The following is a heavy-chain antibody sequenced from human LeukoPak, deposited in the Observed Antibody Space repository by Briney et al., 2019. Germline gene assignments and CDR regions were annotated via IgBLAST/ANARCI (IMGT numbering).Heavy chain of an antibody. J-gene: IGHJ6*03. Sequence: SETLSLTCAVSGYSISSGYYWGWIRQPPRKGLEWIGSIYHNGNTYYNPSLKSRVTISVDTSKNEFSLKLSSVTAADTAVYYCASSMYSSGWGVYYYYYMDVWGKGTTVTISS. V-gene: IGHV4-38-2*01. CDR2: IYHNGNT. D-gene: IGHD6-19*01. CDR1: GYSISSGYY. CDR3: ASSMYSSGWGVYYYYYMDV.